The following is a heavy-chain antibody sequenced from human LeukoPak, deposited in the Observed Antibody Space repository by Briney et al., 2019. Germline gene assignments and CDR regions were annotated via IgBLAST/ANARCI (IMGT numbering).Heavy chain of an antibody. Sequence: SETLSLTCTVSGGSISSYYWSWIRQPAGKGLEWIGRIYTSGSTNYNPSLKSRVTMSVDTSKNQFSLKLSSVTAADTAVYYCAKDRGDGYKLDAFDIWGQGTMVTVSS. CDR1: GGSISSYY. V-gene: IGHV4-4*07. CDR3: AKDRGDGYKLDAFDI. D-gene: IGHD5-24*01. CDR2: IYTSGST. J-gene: IGHJ3*02.